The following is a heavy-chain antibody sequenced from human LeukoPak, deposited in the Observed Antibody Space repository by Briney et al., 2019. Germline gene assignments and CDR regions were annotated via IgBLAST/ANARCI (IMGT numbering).Heavy chain of an antibody. CDR1: GGTFSSYA. D-gene: IGHD2-2*01. CDR2: IIPIFGTA. V-gene: IGHV1-69*13. J-gene: IGHJ4*02. Sequence: SVKVSCKASGGTFSSYAISWVRQAPGQGLEWMGGIIPIFGTANYAQKFQGRVTITADESTSTAYMGLSSLRSEDTVVYYCARGRVVPVPDYWGQGTLVTVPS. CDR3: ARGRVVPVPDY.